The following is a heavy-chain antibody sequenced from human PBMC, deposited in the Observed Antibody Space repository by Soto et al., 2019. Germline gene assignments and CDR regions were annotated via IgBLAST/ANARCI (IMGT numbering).Heavy chain of an antibody. J-gene: IGHJ6*02. CDR3: GRGPSPRAPAGGTPYYYAMDV. D-gene: IGHD6-13*01. CDR2: MNPINGAT. Sequence: ASVKVSCKASGYDFTAYDINWVRQASGQGLEWMGWMNPINGATGSARRFQGRVSMTRNTATDTAYLELTSLRSDDSAVYYCGRGPSPRAPAGGTPYYYAMDVWGQGTTVTVSS. CDR1: GYDFTAYD. V-gene: IGHV1-8*02.